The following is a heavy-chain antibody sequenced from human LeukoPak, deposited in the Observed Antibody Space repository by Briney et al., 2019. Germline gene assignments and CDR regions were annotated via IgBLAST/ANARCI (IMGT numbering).Heavy chain of an antibody. CDR2: IYPGDSDT. CDR3: ARQRSGWYHYYYGMDV. J-gene: IGHJ6*02. D-gene: IGHD6-19*01. V-gene: IGHV5-51*01. CDR1: GYSFTSYW. Sequence: GESLKTSCKGSGYSFTSYWVGWVRQMPGKGLEWMGIIYPGDSDTRYSPSFQGQVTISADKSISTAYLQWSSLKASDTAMYYCARQRSGWYHYYYGMDVWGQGTTVTVSS.